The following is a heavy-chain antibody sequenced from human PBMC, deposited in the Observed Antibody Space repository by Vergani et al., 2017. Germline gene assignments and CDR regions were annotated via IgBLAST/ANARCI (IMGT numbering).Heavy chain of an antibody. CDR1: GFTFSDYY. CDR2: ISGSGGST. J-gene: IGHJ4*02. V-gene: IGHV3-23*04. Sequence: VQLVESGGGLVKPGGSLRLSCAASGFTFSDYYMSWIRQAPGKGLEWVSAISGSGGSTYYADSVKGRFTISRDNSKNTLYLQMNSLRAEDTAVYYCAKVYDSSGYFFDYWGQGTLVTVSS. D-gene: IGHD3-22*01. CDR3: AKVYDSSGYFFDY.